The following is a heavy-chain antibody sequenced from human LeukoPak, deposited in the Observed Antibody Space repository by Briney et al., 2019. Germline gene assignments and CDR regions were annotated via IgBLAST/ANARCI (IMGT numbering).Heavy chain of an antibody. CDR1: GGSIYSGAYS. CDR2: IYYSGST. J-gene: IGHJ4*02. V-gene: IGHV4-30-4*07. CDR3: ARLVSRLTYFDY. Sequence: SETLSLTCVVSGGSIYSGAYSWSWIRQPPGKGLEWIGYIYYSGSTYYNPSLKSRVTISVDTSKNQFSLTLTSVTAADTAVYYCARLVSRLTYFDYWGQGTLVTVSS. D-gene: IGHD6-6*01.